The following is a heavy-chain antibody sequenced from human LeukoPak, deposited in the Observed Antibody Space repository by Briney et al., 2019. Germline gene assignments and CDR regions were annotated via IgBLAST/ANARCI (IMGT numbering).Heavy chain of an antibody. V-gene: IGHV3-7*01. D-gene: IGHD6-13*01. CDR2: IKEDGSEK. CDR1: RFTFSNYW. CDR3: ARDKAHLAAAGFIDY. Sequence: GGSLRLSCVASRFTFSNYWMSWVRQAPGKGLECVANIKEDGSEKYYVDSVKGRFTISRDNAKNSLYLQMNSLRAEDTAVYYCARDKAHLAAAGFIDYWGQGTLVTVSS. J-gene: IGHJ4*02.